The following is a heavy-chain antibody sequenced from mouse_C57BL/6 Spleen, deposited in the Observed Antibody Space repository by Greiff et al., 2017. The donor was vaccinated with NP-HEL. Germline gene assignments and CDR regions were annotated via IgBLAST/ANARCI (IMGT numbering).Heavy chain of an antibody. CDR1: GYAFSSYW. CDR2: IYPGDGDT. J-gene: IGHJ2*01. D-gene: IGHD1-1*01. CDR3: ARSEYYGSRTYFDY. V-gene: IGHV1-80*01. Sequence: VQLQQSGAELVKPGASVKISCKASGYAFSSYWMNWVKQRPGKGLEWIGQIYPGDGDTNYNGKFKGKATLTADKSSSTAYMQLSSLTSEDSAVYFCARSEYYGSRTYFDYWGQGTTLTVSS.